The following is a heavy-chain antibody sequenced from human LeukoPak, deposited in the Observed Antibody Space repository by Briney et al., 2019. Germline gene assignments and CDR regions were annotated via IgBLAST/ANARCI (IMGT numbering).Heavy chain of an antibody. CDR3: AREKYGDYPALDY. Sequence: SQTLSLTFAISGDRVSSNSVAWNWIRQSPSRGLEWLGRTYYRSKWYNDYAVSVKSRIIINADTSKKQFSLHLNSVTREDTAVYYCAREKYGDYPALDYWGQGTLVTVSS. CDR1: GDRVSSNSVA. J-gene: IGHJ4*02. D-gene: IGHD4-17*01. V-gene: IGHV6-1*01. CDR2: TYYRSKWYN.